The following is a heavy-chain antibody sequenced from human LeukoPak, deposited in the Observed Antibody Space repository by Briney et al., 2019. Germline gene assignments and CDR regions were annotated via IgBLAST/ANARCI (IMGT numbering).Heavy chain of an antibody. CDR3: ARVRRITGTGDFYYYMDV. CDR1: GGSISSEIYY. J-gene: IGHJ6*03. D-gene: IGHD1-20*01. CDR2: IYTSERSSGRT. V-gene: IGHV4-61*02. Sequence: KPSETLSLTCSVSGGSISSEIYYWTWIRQPAGKGLECIGRIYTSERSSGRTKYNPSLKSRVTISVDTSKNQFSLTLRSVTAADTAVYYCARVRRITGTGDFYYYMDVWGKGTTVTVSS.